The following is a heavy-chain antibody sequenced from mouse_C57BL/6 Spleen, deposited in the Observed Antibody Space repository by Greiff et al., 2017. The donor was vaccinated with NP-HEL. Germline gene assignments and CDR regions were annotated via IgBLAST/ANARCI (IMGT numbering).Heavy chain of an antibody. D-gene: IGHD2-4*01. Sequence: EVKLMESGGGLVQPGGSLKLSCAASGFTFSDYYMYWVRQTPEKRLEWVAYISNGGGSTYYPDTVKGRFTISRDNAKNTLYLQMSRLKSEDTAMYYCARSYYDSLYAMDYWGQGTSVTVSS. J-gene: IGHJ4*01. CDR1: GFTFSDYY. CDR3: ARSYYDSLYAMDY. V-gene: IGHV5-12*01. CDR2: ISNGGGST.